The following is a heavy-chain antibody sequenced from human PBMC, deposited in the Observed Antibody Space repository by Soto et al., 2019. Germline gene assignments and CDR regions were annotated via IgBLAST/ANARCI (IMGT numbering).Heavy chain of an antibody. CDR3: ARSLYNGDYAGY. J-gene: IGHJ4*02. D-gene: IGHD4-17*01. CDR2: IYHDGSI. CDR1: GASISSNTW. V-gene: IGHV4-4*02. Sequence: SETLSLTCAVSGASISSNTWWSWVRQPPGKGLEWIGEIYHDGSINYNPPLKSRVTISVDKSKNQFSLKLGSVTAADTAVYYCARSLYNGDYAGYWGQGTLVTVSS.